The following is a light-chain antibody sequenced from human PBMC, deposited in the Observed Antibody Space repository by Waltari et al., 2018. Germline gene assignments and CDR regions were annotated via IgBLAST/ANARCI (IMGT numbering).Light chain of an antibody. CDR3: QQHST. CDR1: QVISSY. CDR2: AAS. J-gene: IGKJ4*01. V-gene: IGKV1-9*01. Sequence: DIQLTQSPSFLSASVGARVTITCRASQVISSYLAWYQQKAGTARQLLIYAASTLHNGVPSRFSGSGAGTEFTLTINSLQPEDFATYYCQQHSTFGGGTKVEIK.